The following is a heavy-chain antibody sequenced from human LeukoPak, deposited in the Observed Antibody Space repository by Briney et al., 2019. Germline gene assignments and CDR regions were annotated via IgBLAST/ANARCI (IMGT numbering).Heavy chain of an antibody. D-gene: IGHD2-15*01. V-gene: IGHV1-18*04. Sequence: ASVKVSCKASGYTFTGYYMHWVRQAPGQGLEWMGWISAYNGNTNYAQKLQGRVTMTTDTSTSTAYMELRSLRSDDTAVYYCARDVNCSGGSCYLDYWGQGTLVTVSS. J-gene: IGHJ4*02. CDR1: GYTFTGYY. CDR2: ISAYNGNT. CDR3: ARDVNCSGGSCYLDY.